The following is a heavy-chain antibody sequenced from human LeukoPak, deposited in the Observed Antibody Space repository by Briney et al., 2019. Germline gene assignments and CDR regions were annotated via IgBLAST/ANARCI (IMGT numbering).Heavy chain of an antibody. Sequence: GSLRLSCSASGFTITSYAMHRVRQAPGKGLEYVSALSSNGEIKFYADSVKGRFTISRDSSKNTLDLQMSSLRAEDTALYYCVKTYSGTYYDFWGQGTLVTVSS. CDR3: VKTYSGTYYDF. V-gene: IGHV3-64D*06. J-gene: IGHJ4*02. CDR1: GFTITSYA. D-gene: IGHD1-26*01. CDR2: LSSNGEIK.